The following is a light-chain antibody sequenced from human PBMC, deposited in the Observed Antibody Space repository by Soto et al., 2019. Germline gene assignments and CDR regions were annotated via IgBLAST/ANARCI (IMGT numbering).Light chain of an antibody. Sequence: QSALTQPASVSGSPGQLITISCTGTSSDVGGYNYVSWYQQHPGKAPKLMIYEVSNRPSGVSHRFSGSKSGNTASLTISGLQAEDEADYYCSSYTSSSIVVFGGGTQLTVL. J-gene: IGLJ2*01. CDR3: SSYTSSSIVV. CDR1: SSDVGGYNY. CDR2: EVS. V-gene: IGLV2-14*01.